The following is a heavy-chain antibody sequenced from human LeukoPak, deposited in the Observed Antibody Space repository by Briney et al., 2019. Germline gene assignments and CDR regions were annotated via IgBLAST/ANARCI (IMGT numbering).Heavy chain of an antibody. V-gene: IGHV4-4*09. J-gene: IGHJ4*02. D-gene: IGHD6-25*01. CDR3: ARNSGYGPGYFDY. CDR1: GGSISSYY. Sequence: SETLSLTCTVSGGSISSYYWSWIRQPPGKGLEWIGYIYTSGSTNYNPSLKSRVTISVDTSKNQFSLKLSSVTAADTAVYYCARNSGYGPGYFDYWGQGTLVTVSS. CDR2: IYTSGST.